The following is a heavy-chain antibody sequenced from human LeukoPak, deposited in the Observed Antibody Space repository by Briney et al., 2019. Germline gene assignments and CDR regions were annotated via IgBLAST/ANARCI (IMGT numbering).Heavy chain of an antibody. CDR3: RSGPLMIDFWSGYYSDLYDAFDI. Sequence: PGGSLRLSCAASGFTFSSYAMSWVRQAPGKGLEWVSAISGSGGSTYYADSVKGRFTISRDNSKNTLYLQMNSLRAEDTAVYYCRSGPLMIDFWSGYYSDLYDAFDIWGQGTMVTVSS. J-gene: IGHJ3*02. V-gene: IGHV3-23*01. CDR1: GFTFSSYA. D-gene: IGHD3-3*01. CDR2: ISGSGGST.